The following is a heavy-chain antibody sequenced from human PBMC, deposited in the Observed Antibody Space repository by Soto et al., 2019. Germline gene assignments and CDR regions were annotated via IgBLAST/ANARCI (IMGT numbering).Heavy chain of an antibody. CDR1: AYSFMTYA. CDR2: INGGNGNT. D-gene: IGHD3-16*02. J-gene: IGHJ5*01. CDR3: VRGLNIVITESWFES. V-gene: IGHV1-3*01. Sequence: SVKVSCKASAYSFMTYAIHWVRQAPGQSLEWMGWINGGNGNTYYSQKFQGRVTIARDTSASTASMELSSLRSADTAVYYRVRGLNIVITESWFESWGHGSLVTVSS.